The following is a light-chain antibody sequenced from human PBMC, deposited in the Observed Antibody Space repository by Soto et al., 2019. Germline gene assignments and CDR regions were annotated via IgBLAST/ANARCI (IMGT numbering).Light chain of an antibody. CDR1: QSVSIY. V-gene: IGKV1-39*01. J-gene: IGKJ1*01. Sequence: DVQMTQSPSSLSASVGDRVTITCRASQSVSIYLNWYQQKPGKAPNLLISAASSLQNGVPSRFRGSGSGTDFTLTISGLQPEDFATYYCQQSYSIPPWTFGQGTKVEIK. CDR3: QQSYSIPPWT. CDR2: AAS.